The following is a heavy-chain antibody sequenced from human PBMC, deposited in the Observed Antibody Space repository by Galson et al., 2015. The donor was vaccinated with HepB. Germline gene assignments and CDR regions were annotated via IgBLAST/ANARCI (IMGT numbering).Heavy chain of an antibody. D-gene: IGHD2-2*01. V-gene: IGHV3-30*04. CDR2: ISYDGSNK. CDR3: ATEYCSSTSCYGMDV. CDR1: GFTFSSYA. Sequence: SLRLSCAASGFTFSSYAMHWVRQAPGKGLEWVAVISYDGSNKYYADSVKGRFTISRDNSKNTLYLQMNSLRAEDTAVYYCATEYCSSTSCYGMDVWGQGTTVTVSS. J-gene: IGHJ6*02.